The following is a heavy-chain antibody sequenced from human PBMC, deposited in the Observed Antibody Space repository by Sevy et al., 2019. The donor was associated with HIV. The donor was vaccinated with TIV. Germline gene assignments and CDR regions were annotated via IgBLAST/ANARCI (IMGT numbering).Heavy chain of an antibody. CDR1: GFTFSSYW. V-gene: IGHV3-23*01. J-gene: IGHJ4*02. CDR2: ISGSGGST. D-gene: IGHD3-16*02. CDR3: AKDGDYDYVWGSYRPRVNYFDY. Sequence: GGSLRLSCAASGFTFSSYWMSWVRQAPGKGLEWVSAISGSGGSTYYADSVKGRFTISRDNSKNTLYLQMNSLRAEDTAVYYCAKDGDYDYVWGSYRPRVNYFDYWGQGTLVTVSS.